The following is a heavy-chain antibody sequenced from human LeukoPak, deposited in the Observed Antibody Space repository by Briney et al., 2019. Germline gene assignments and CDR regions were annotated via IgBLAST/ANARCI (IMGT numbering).Heavy chain of an antibody. D-gene: IGHD2/OR15-2a*01. J-gene: IGHJ4*02. Sequence: GGSLRLSCAASGFTFSSYSMNWVRQAPGKGLEWVSSISSSSSYIYYADSVKGRSTISRDNAKNSLYLQMNSLRAEDTAVYYCARDRNENSPFDYWGQGTLVTVSS. CDR2: ISSSSSYI. CDR1: GFTFSSYS. V-gene: IGHV3-21*01. CDR3: ARDRNENSPFDY.